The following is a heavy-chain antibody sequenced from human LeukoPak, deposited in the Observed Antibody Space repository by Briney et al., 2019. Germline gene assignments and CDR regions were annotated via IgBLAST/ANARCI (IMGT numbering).Heavy chain of an antibody. CDR3: AKDPLLGTASYNWFDP. V-gene: IGHV3-23*01. CDR1: RFTFSSYA. CDR2: MSGSGGST. J-gene: IGHJ5*02. Sequence: GGSLRLSCVASRFTFSSYAMSWVRQAPGKGLEWVSAMSGSGGSTYYADSVKGRFTISRDNSKNTLYLQMNRLRAEDTAVYYCAKDPLLGTASYNWFDPWGQGTLVTV. D-gene: IGHD1-1*01.